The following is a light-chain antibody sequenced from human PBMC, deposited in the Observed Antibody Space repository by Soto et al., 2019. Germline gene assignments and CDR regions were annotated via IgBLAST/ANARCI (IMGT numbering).Light chain of an antibody. J-gene: IGLJ2*01. CDR1: SSDVGDYNY. CDR2: EVI. Sequence: QSALTQPASVSGSPGESITISCTGTSSDVGDYNYVSWYQQHPGKAPKLMIYEVINRPSGVSNRCSVSKSGNTASLTLSGLQAEDEADYYCSSYKCISVVVYVRGSKLAVL. CDR3: SSYKCISVVV. V-gene: IGLV2-14*01.